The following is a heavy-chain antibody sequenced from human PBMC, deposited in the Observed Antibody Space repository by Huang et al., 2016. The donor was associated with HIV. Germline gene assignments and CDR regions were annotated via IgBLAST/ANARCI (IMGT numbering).Heavy chain of an antibody. CDR3: ARGRTRSSLYDSYYGLDV. CDR1: GGTFSTYA. J-gene: IGHJ6*02. D-gene: IGHD6-6*01. CDR2: ANPIFGTG. Sequence: QVQLVQSGGEVKKPGSSVKVSCKASGGTFSTYAISWVRQAPGQGLEWMGGANPIFGTGNYAQKFQGTVTITADEFTSTAYMELSSLRSEDTALYYCARGRTRSSLYDSYYGLDVWGQGTTVTVSS. V-gene: IGHV1-69*01.